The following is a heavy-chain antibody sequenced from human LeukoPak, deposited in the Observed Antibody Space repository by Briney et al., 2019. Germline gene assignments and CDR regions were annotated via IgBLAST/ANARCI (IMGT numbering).Heavy chain of an antibody. J-gene: IGHJ5*02. V-gene: IGHV3-74*01. CDR3: ARGRGYYDSTWFDP. D-gene: IGHD3-22*01. CDR2: INSDGSST. CDR1: GFTFSGYW. Sequence: PGGSLRLSCAASGFTFSGYWMHWVRQAPGKGLVWVSRINSDGSSTGYADSVKGRFTISRDNAKNTLYLQMNSLRAEDTAVYYCARGRGYYDSTWFDPWGQGTLVTVSS.